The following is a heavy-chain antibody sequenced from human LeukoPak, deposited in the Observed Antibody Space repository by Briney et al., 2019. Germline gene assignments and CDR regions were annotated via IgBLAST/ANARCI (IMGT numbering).Heavy chain of an antibody. CDR3: ARTLNYYDSSGTDAFDI. CDR1: GYSFTSYW. J-gene: IGHJ3*02. CDR2: IYPGDSDT. V-gene: IGHV5-51*01. Sequence: GESLKISCKGSGYSFTSYWIGWVRQMPGKGLEWMGIIYPGDSDTRYSPSFQGQVTISADKSISTAYLQWSSLKASDTAMYYCARTLNYYDSSGTDAFDIWGQGTMVTVSS. D-gene: IGHD3-22*01.